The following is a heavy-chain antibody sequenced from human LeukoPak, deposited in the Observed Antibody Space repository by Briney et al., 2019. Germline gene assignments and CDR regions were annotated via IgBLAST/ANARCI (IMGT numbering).Heavy chain of an antibody. V-gene: IGHV1-2*02. J-gene: IGHJ5*02. Sequence: ASLKVSCKTSGYTFTDYHMHWVRQAPGQGLEWMGWINPNSGGTNYAQKFQGRVTMTRDTSITTAYMELTGLRSDDTAVYYCAKENYIYDLWGQGTLVTVSS. D-gene: IGHD1-7*01. CDR2: INPNSGGT. CDR1: GYTFTDYH. CDR3: AKENYIYDL.